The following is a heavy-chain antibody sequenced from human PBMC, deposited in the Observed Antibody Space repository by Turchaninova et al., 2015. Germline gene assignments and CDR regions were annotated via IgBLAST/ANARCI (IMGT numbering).Heavy chain of an antibody. V-gene: IGHV3-30*03. J-gene: IGHJ4*02. CDR1: GFTFSSYG. CDR3: ARGRSYYYDSSGYLY. CDR2: ISDDGSKK. D-gene: IGHD3-22*01. Sequence: QVQLVESGGGVLQPGGSLRLSCAVSGFTFSSYGMHWVRQAPGRGLEWGAVISDDGSKKYPADSVKGRFTISRDNSKDTLFLQLNSLRPEDTAVYYCARGRSYYYDSSGYLYWGQGTLVTVFS.